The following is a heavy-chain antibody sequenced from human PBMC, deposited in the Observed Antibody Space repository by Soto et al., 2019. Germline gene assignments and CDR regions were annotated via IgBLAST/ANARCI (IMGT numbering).Heavy chain of an antibody. V-gene: IGHV1-2*02. CDR1: GYTFSNYY. CDR2: IIPNSGGT. Sequence: GASVKVSCKASGYTFSNYYLNWVRQAPGQGLEWMGWIIPNSGGTDYAQNFQGRVTLTRDASISTAYMELSRLRSEDTAVYYCAGCSGGGCDYYYGMDVWGQGTMVTVSS. CDR3: AGCSGGGCDYYYGMDV. D-gene: IGHD2-21*01. J-gene: IGHJ6*02.